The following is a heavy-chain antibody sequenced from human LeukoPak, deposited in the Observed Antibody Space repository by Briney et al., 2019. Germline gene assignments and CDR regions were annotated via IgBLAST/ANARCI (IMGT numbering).Heavy chain of an antibody. CDR1: GGSFSGYY. V-gene: IGHV4-34*01. Sequence: SETLSLTCAVYGGSFSGYYWSWIRQPPGKGLEWIGEINHSGSTNYNPSLNSRVTISLDTSKNQSSLKVSSVTAAGTAVYCCARGHGYSGHALAYWGQGTLVTVSS. D-gene: IGHD5-12*01. CDR2: INHSGST. J-gene: IGHJ4*02. CDR3: ARGHGYSGHALAY.